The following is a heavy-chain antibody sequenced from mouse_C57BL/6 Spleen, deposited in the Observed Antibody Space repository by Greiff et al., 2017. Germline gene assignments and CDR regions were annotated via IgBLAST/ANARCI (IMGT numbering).Heavy chain of an antibody. Sequence: QVQLKESGPELVKPGASVKISCKASGYAFSSSWMNWVKQRPGKGLEWIGRIYPGDGDTNYNGKFKGKATLTADKSSSTAYMQLSSLTSEDSAVYFCARQMGGFAYWGQGTLVTVSA. J-gene: IGHJ3*01. CDR2: IYPGDGDT. CDR3: ARQMGGFAY. CDR1: GYAFSSSW. V-gene: IGHV1-82*01.